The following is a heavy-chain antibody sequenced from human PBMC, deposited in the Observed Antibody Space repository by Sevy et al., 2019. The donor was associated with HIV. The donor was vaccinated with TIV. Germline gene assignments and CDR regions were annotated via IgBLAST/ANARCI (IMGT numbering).Heavy chain of an antibody. CDR2: ISYDGSNK. Sequence: GGSLRLSCAASGFTFSSYAMHWVRQAPGKGLEWVAVISYDGSNKYYADSVKGRFTISRDNSKNTLYLQMNSLRAEDTAVYYCAGTQEGYGSGSYYNVWEDHYGMDVWGQGTTVTVSS. D-gene: IGHD3-10*01. CDR3: AGTQEGYGSGSYYNVWEDHYGMDV. CDR1: GFTFSSYA. V-gene: IGHV3-30-3*01. J-gene: IGHJ6*02.